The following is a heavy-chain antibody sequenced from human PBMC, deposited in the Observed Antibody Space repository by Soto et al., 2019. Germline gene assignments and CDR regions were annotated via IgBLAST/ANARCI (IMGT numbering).Heavy chain of an antibody. V-gene: IGHV5-51*01. CDR2: IYPGDSDT. D-gene: IGHD4-17*01. CDR3: ASADYGDHPYYFDY. Sequence: SLKISCKGSGYSFTXXXXXXVRQMPGKGLEWMGIIYPGDSDTRYSPSFQVQVTISADKSLSTAYLQWSSLKASDTAMYYCASADYGDHPYYFDYWGQGALVTVSS. CDR1: GYSFTXXX. J-gene: IGHJ4*02.